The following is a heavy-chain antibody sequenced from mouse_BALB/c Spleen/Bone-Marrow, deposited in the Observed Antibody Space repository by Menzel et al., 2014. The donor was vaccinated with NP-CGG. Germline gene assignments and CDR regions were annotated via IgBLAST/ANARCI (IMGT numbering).Heavy chain of an antibody. J-gene: IGHJ4*01. CDR3: ARRGWYYAMDY. V-gene: IGHV5-12*02. D-gene: IGHD2-3*01. CDR1: GFTFSDYY. Sequence: DVMLVESGGGLVQPGGSLKLSCATSGFTFSDYYMYWVRQTPEKRLKWVAYISNGGGSTYYPDTVKGRFTISRDNAKNTLYPQMSRLKSEDTAMYYCARRGWYYAMDYWGQGTSVTVSS. CDR2: ISNGGGST.